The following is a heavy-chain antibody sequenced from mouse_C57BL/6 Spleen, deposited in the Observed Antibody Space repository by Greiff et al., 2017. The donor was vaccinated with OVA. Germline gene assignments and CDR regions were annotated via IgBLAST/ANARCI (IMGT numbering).Heavy chain of an antibody. J-gene: IGHJ2*01. V-gene: IGHV1-42*01. D-gene: IGHD1-1*01. CDR1: GYSFTGYY. CDR2: INPSTGGT. Sequence: EVQLVESGPELVKPGASVKISCKASGYSFTGYYMNWVKQSPEKSLEWIGEINPSTGGTTYNQKFKAKATLTVDKSSSTAYMQLKSLTSEDSAVYYCARISGVITTVGFDYWGQGTTLTVSS. CDR3: ARISGVITTVGFDY.